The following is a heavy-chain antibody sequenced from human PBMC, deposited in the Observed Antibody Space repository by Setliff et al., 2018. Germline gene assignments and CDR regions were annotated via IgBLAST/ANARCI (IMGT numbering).Heavy chain of an antibody. CDR1: GDSISSRRNY. D-gene: IGHD3-22*01. J-gene: IGHJ4*02. Sequence: PSETLSLTCTVSGDSISSRRNYWGWFRQPAGKGLEWIGQIYTTWSTNYNPSLRSRVTISLDTSRNQFSLRLQSVTAADTAVYFCARDDPNHYDVSGYSVGYFDYWGLGTPVTVSS. CDR3: ARDDPNHYDVSGYSVGYFDY. V-gene: IGHV4-61*09. CDR2: IYTTWST.